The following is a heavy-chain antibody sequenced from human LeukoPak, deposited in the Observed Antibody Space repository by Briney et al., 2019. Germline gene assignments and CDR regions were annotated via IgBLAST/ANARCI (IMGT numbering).Heavy chain of an antibody. CDR3: ARGRDSSSWNDAFDI. V-gene: IGHV4-59*01. D-gene: IGHD6-13*01. CDR1: GGSISSYY. Sequence: SETLSLTCTVPGGSISSYYWSWIRQPPGKGLEWIGYIYYSGSTNYNPSLKSRVTISVDTSKNQFSLKLSSVTAADTAVYYCARGRDSSSWNDAFDIWGQGTMVTVSS. J-gene: IGHJ3*02. CDR2: IYYSGST.